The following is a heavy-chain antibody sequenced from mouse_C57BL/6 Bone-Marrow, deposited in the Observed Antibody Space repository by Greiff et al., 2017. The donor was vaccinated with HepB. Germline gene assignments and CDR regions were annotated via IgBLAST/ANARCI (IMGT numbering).Heavy chain of an antibody. CDR2: INSDGGST. CDR3: ERHDDYDWFAY. V-gene: IGHV5-2*01. J-gene: IGHJ3*01. Sequence: EVKLVESGGGLVQPGESLKLSCESNEYEFPSHDMSWVRKTPEKRLELVAAINSDGGSTYYPDTMKRRFIISIDNAKKTLYLQMSSLRSEDTALYYGERHDDYDWFAYWGQGTLVTVSA. CDR1: EYEFPSHD. D-gene: IGHD2-4*01.